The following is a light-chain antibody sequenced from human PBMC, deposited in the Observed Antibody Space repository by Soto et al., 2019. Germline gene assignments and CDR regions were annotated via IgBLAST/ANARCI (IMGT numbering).Light chain of an antibody. CDR2: GAS. V-gene: IGKV3-20*01. CDR1: QSVSSSS. Sequence: EIVLTQSPGTLSLSPGERATLSCRASQSVSSSSLAWYRQKPGQAPSLLIYGASSRATGIPDRVSGSGSGTDFTLTISRLEPEDFAVYYCQQYGSSPCTFGQGTKLEIK. CDR3: QQYGSSPCT. J-gene: IGKJ2*02.